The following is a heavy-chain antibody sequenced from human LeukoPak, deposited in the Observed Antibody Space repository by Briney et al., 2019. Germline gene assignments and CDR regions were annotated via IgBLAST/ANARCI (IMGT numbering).Heavy chain of an antibody. V-gene: IGHV1-8*02. J-gene: IGHJ6*03. CDR2: MNPGSGDT. Sequence: ASVKVSCKASGYTFSNFDVNWVRQAPGQGLEWMAWMNPGSGDTGYEGKFQARLTMSRNTSITTASTELSSLTSGDTAVYYCARSRRGYYMDVWGKGTTVIVSS. CDR3: ARSRRGYYMDV. CDR1: GYTFSNFD.